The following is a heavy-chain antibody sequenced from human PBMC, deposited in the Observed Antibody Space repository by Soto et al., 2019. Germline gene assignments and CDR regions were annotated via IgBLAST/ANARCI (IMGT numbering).Heavy chain of an antibody. Sequence: QVQLQESGPGLVKPSQTLSLTCSVSGDSMSSGAYYWSWIRQHPGRVLEWIAYIYHSGDNHYNPSLRSRITISVDTSTNQSSLKLTSVTDADTAVYYCASTYSGYLDNWGQGTLVTVSS. CDR2: IYHSGDN. V-gene: IGHV4-31*03. J-gene: IGHJ4*02. CDR3: ASTYSGYLDN. CDR1: GDSMSSGAYY. D-gene: IGHD3-22*01.